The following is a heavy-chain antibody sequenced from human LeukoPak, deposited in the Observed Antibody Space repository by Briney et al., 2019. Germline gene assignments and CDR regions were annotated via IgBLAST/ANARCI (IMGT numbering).Heavy chain of an antibody. CDR1: GGSISSSSYY. V-gene: IGHV4-39*01. D-gene: IGHD5-24*01. CDR2: IYYSGST. Sequence: SETLSLTCTVSGGSISSSSYYWGWIRQPPGKGLEWIGSIYYSGSTYYNPSLKSRVTISVDTSKNQFSLKLSSVTAADTAVYYCARFRDGYPDYWGQGTLVTVSS. J-gene: IGHJ4*02. CDR3: ARFRDGYPDY.